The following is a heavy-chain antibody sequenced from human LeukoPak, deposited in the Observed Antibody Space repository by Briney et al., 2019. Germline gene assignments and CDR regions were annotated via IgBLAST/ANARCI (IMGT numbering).Heavy chain of an antibody. Sequence: KPGGSLRLSCAASGFTFSSYSMNWVRQAPGKGLEWVSSISSSSSYIYYADSVKGRFTISRDNAKNSLYLQMNSLRAEDTAVYYCARGVKAVAWVVPASDYWGQGTLVTVSS. V-gene: IGHV3-21*01. CDR1: GFTFSSYS. CDR3: ARGVKAVAWVVPASDY. D-gene: IGHD6-19*01. CDR2: ISSSSSYI. J-gene: IGHJ4*02.